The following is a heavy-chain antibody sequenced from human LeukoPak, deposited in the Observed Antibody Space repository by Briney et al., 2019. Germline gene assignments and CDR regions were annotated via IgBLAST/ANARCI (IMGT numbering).Heavy chain of an antibody. CDR2: INPNSGDT. J-gene: IGHJ5*02. CDR1: RYTFTSYY. D-gene: IGHD2-21*02. CDR3: ARDLAPCGGDCPRWFDP. Sequence: ASVKVSCKAYRYTFTSYYMHWVRQAPGQGLEWMGRINPNSGDTNYTQRFQGRVTMTRDTSINTAYMELSRLKSDDTAVYYCARDLAPCGGDCPRWFDPWGQGTLVTVSS. V-gene: IGHV1-2*02.